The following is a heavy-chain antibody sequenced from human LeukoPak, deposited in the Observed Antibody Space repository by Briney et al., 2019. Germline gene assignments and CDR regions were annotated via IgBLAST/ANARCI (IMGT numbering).Heavy chain of an antibody. CDR3: ARRAIRAYYYYYYMDV. J-gene: IGHJ6*03. Sequence: SETLSLTCAVYGGSFSGYYWSWIRQPPGKGLEWIGEINHSGSTNYNPSLKSRVTISVDTSKNQFSLKLSSVTAAGTAVYYCARRAIRAYYYYYYMDVWGKGTTVTVSS. CDR1: GGSFSGYY. D-gene: IGHD2-2*02. CDR2: INHSGST. V-gene: IGHV4-34*01.